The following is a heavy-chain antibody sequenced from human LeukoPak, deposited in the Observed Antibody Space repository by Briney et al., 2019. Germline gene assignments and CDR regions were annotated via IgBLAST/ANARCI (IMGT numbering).Heavy chain of an antibody. CDR2: IKRKTDGGTT. J-gene: IGHJ4*02. CDR3: TTAVRITGFDS. D-gene: IGHD3-16*01. V-gene: IGHV3-15*01. Sequence: GGSLRLSCATSGFTFSNAWMTWVRQAPAKGLEGVSLIKRKTDGGTTDYAAPVKGRFNVSRNDSVNTLYLQMTSLKTEDTGVYYCTTAVRITGFDSWGQGALVTVSS. CDR1: GFTFSNAW.